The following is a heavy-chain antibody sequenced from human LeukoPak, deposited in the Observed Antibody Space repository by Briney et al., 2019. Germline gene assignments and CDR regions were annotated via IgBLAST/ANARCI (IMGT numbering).Heavy chain of an antibody. CDR2: IDSSGGNI. D-gene: IGHD1-1*01. J-gene: IGHJ4*02. V-gene: IGHV3-48*03. CDR3: ARGKNNSAFAFLDS. CDR1: GFTFSCYG. Sequence: QAGGSLRLSCATPGFTFSCYGMNWVRQAPGRDLEWVSYIDSSGGNIYNADSVKGRFNISRDNARNSLYLQMSSLRAEDTAVYYCARGKNNSAFAFLDSWGTGTLVTISS.